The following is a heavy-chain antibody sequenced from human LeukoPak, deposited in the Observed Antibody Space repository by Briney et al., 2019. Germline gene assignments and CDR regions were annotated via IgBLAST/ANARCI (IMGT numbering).Heavy chain of an antibody. D-gene: IGHD6-19*01. V-gene: IGHV3-20*04. CDR3: AREATSGWYGEYYFDY. Sequence: GSLRLSCAASGFTFDDYGMSWVRQAPGKGLEWVSGINWNGGSTGYADSVKGRFTISRDNAKNSLYLQMNSLRAEDTALYYCAREATSGWYGEYYFDYWGQGTLVTVSS. J-gene: IGHJ4*02. CDR2: INWNGGST. CDR1: GFTFDDYG.